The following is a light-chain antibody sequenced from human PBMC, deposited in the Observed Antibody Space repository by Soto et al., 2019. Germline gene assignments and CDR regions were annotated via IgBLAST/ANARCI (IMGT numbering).Light chain of an antibody. J-gene: IGKJ1*01. CDR3: QQRSNWWT. V-gene: IGKV3-11*01. CDR1: QSISSH. Sequence: EIVVTQSPATLSLSPGDRATLSCRASQSISSHLAWYQQKPGQAPRLLIYDASNRATGIPARFSGSGSGTDFTLTISSLEPEDFAVYYCQQRSNWWTFGQGTKVDIK. CDR2: DAS.